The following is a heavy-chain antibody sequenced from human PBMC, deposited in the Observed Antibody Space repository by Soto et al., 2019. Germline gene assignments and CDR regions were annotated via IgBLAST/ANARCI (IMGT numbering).Heavy chain of an antibody. V-gene: IGHV1-18*01. J-gene: IGHJ3*02. CDR3: TTPGYSSSWYVSAFDI. CDR1: GYTFTSYG. Sequence: QVQLVQSGAEVKKPGASVKVSCKASGYTFTSYGISWVRQAPGQGPEWMGWISAYNGNTNYAQKLQGRVTMTTDTSTSTAYMELRSLRSDDTAVYYCTTPGYSSSWYVSAFDIWGQGTMVTVSS. CDR2: ISAYNGNT. D-gene: IGHD6-13*01.